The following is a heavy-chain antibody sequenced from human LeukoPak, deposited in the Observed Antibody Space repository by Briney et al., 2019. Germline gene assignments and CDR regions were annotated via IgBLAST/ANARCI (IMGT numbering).Heavy chain of an antibody. J-gene: IGHJ4*02. CDR1: GYTFTGYY. CDR3: ARDQTRYSSSWYIGY. D-gene: IGHD6-13*01. Sequence: ASVKVSFKASGYTFTGYYMHWVRQAPGQGLEWMGWINPNSGGTNYAQKFQGRVTMTRDTSISTAYMEPSRLRSDDTAVYYCARDQTRYSSSWYIGYWGQGTLVTVSS. CDR2: INPNSGGT. V-gene: IGHV1-2*02.